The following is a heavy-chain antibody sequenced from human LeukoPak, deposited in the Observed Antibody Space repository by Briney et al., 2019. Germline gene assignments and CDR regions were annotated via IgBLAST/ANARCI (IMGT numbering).Heavy chain of an antibody. CDR2: ISSSGSTI. V-gene: IGHV3-11*01. J-gene: IGHJ5*02. D-gene: IGHD6-13*01. CDR3: ARVNLWYSSSWYRSWSDP. CDR1: GFTFSDYY. Sequence: PGGSLRLSCAASGFTFSDYYMSWILQAPGKGLEWVSYISSSGSTIYYADSVKGRFTISRDNAKNSLYLQMNSLRAEDTAVYYCARVNLWYSSSWYRSWSDPWGQGTLVTVSS.